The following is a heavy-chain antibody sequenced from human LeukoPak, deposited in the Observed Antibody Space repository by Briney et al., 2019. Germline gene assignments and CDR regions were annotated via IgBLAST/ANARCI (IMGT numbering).Heavy chain of an antibody. D-gene: IGHD6-13*01. CDR1: GFTFSSHW. CDR2: IKHDGSEK. CDR3: ARRGTSSSWAHFDY. J-gene: IGHJ4*02. Sequence: GGSPRLSCAASGFTFSSHWMTWVRQAPGKGLEWVAKIKHDGSEKYYVDSVKGRFTISRDNAKNSLYLQMNSLGAEDTAVYYCARRGTSSSWAHFDYWGQGTLVTVSS. V-gene: IGHV3-7*05.